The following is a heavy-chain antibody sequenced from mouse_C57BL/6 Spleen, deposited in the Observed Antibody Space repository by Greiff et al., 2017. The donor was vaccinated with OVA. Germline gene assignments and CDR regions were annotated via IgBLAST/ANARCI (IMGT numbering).Heavy chain of an antibody. Sequence: LVESGAELVRPGASVTLSCKASGYTFTDYEMHWVKQTPVHGLEWIGAIDPETGGTAYNQKFKGKAILTADKSSSTAYMELRSLTSEDSAVYYCTRITFDYWGQGTTLTVSS. CDR1: GYTFTDYE. V-gene: IGHV1-15*01. CDR3: TRITFDY. D-gene: IGHD1-1*01. CDR2: IDPETGGT. J-gene: IGHJ2*01.